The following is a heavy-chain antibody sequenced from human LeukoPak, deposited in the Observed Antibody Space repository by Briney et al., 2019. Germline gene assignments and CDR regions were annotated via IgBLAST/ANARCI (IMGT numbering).Heavy chain of an antibody. J-gene: IGHJ4*02. Sequence: ASVTVSCAASGYIFTIYWIHWVRQAPGQGLEWMGVINPSDDTRSYAQKFQGRVTMTRDTSTSTVHMELSSLGSDDSAVYYCARRRVVGTSEVVLDFWGQGTLVTVSS. CDR2: INPSDDTR. CDR3: ARRRVVGTSEVVLDF. V-gene: IGHV1-46*01. CDR1: GYIFTIYW. D-gene: IGHD1-26*01.